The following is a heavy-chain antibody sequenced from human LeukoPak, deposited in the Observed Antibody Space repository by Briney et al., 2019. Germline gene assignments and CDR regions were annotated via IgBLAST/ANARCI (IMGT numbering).Heavy chain of an antibody. CDR3: AKAIVGVSGLGY. CDR1: GFTFSSSA. D-gene: IGHD1-26*01. CDR2: ISGSGAST. Sequence: GGSLRLSCAASGFTFSSSAMSWVRQAPGKGLEWVSAISGSGASTYYADSVKGRFTMSRDTSKSTLYLQMNSPRAEDTALYYCAKAIVGVSGLGYWGQGTLVTVSS. V-gene: IGHV3-23*01. J-gene: IGHJ4*02.